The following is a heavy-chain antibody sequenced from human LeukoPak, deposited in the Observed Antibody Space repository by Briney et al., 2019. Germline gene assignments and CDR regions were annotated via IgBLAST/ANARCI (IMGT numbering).Heavy chain of an antibody. V-gene: IGHV3-74*01. CDR2: IHGDGDNI. Sequence: GGSLRLPCAASGFPFSSCAMYWVRQAPGKGLVWVARIHGDGDNISYADSVRGRFTISRDNAKDTLYLHMNSLRPEDTAVYYCARAQVGAPTDLWGQGTLVTVSS. J-gene: IGHJ5*02. D-gene: IGHD1-26*01. CDR1: GFPFSSCA. CDR3: ARAQVGAPTDL.